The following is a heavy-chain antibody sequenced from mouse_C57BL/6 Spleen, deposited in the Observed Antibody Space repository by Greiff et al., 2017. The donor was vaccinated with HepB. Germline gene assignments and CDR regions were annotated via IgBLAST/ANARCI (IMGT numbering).Heavy chain of an antibody. Sequence: VQLQQPGAELVKPGASVKLSCKASGYTFTSYWMHWVKQRPGQGLEWIGMIHPNSGSTNYNEKFKSKATLTVDKSSSTAFMQLSSLTSEDSAVYYCAKPPDYYGSSYGFDYWGQGTTLTVSS. J-gene: IGHJ2*01. D-gene: IGHD1-1*01. CDR1: GYTFTSYW. V-gene: IGHV1-64*01. CDR3: AKPPDYYGSSYGFDY. CDR2: IHPNSGST.